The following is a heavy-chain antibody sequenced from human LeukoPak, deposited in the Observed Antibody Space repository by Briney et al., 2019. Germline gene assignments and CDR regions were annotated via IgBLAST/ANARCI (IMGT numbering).Heavy chain of an antibody. CDR1: GGTFSSHA. J-gene: IGHJ5*02. CDR2: IIPFFGTT. V-gene: IGHV1-69*05. CDR3: TRGSIAFDP. D-gene: IGHD3-10*01. Sequence: SVKVSCKASGGTFSSHAITWVRQAPGQGLEWMGRIIPFFGTTNYAQNLQDRVTITTDESTSTAYMELSSLRSEDTAVYYCTRGSIAFDPWGQGTLATVSS.